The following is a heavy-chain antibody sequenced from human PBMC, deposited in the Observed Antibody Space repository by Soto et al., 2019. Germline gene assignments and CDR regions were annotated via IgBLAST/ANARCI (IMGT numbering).Heavy chain of an antibody. Sequence: GGSLRLSCAASGFTFSSYSMNWVRQAPGKGLEWVSSISSSSSYIYYADSVKGRFTISRDNAKNSLYLQMNSLRAEDAAVYDCARGTVADKNDAFDIWGQGTMVTVSS. CDR3: ARGTVADKNDAFDI. CDR2: ISSSSSYI. J-gene: IGHJ3*02. D-gene: IGHD6-19*01. CDR1: GFTFSSYS. V-gene: IGHV3-21*01.